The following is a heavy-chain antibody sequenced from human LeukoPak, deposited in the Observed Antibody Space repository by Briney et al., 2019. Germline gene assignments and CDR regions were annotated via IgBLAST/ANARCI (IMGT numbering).Heavy chain of an antibody. D-gene: IGHD6-19*01. CDR3: ARDVGITVADSFDP. J-gene: IGHJ5*02. Sequence: ASVKVSCKASGYTSTNYGISWVRQAPGQGLEWIGWISINRSNTNYAQKFQGRVSMTTDTSTSTAYMELRGLRSDDTAMYHCARDVGITVADSFDPWGQGTLVTVSS. V-gene: IGHV1-18*01. CDR1: GYTSTNYG. CDR2: ISINRSNT.